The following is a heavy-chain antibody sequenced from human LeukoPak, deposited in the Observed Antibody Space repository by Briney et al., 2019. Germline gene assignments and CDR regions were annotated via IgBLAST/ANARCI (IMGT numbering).Heavy chain of an antibody. CDR2: IKQDGSEK. V-gene: IGHV3-7*01. J-gene: IGHJ6*03. D-gene: IGHD4-17*01. CDR1: GFTFDDYA. CDR3: ARAQEIYGDYGDYYYYMDV. Sequence: PGGSLRLSCITSGFTFDDYAVTWVRQAPGKGLEWVANIKQDGSEKYYVDSVKGRFTISRDNAKNSLYLQMNSLRAEDTAVYYCARAQEIYGDYGDYYYYMDVWGKGTTVTVSS.